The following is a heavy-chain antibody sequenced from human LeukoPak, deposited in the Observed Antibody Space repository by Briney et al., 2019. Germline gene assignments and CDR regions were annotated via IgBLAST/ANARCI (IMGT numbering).Heavy chain of an antibody. CDR3: AKDKFPGAVAEVAFDY. V-gene: IGHV3-9*01. CDR1: GFTFDDYA. J-gene: IGHJ4*02. CDR2: ISWNSGSI. Sequence: GRSLRLSCAASGFTFDDYAMHWVRQAPGKGLEWVSGISWNSGSIGYADSVKGRFTISRDNAKNSLYLRMNSLRAEDTALYYCAKDKFPGAVAEVAFDYWGQGTLVTVSS. D-gene: IGHD6-19*01.